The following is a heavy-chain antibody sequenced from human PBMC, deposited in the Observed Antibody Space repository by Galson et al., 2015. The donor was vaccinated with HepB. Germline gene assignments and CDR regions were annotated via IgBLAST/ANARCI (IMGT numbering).Heavy chain of an antibody. CDR2: IRSKANSYAT. V-gene: IGHV3-73*01. J-gene: IGHJ4*02. D-gene: IGHD3-3*01. CDR3: TKSGYYLAPFDY. Sequence: SLRLSCAASGFSFSGSAMHWVRQASGKGLEWVGRIRSKANSYATAYAASVKGRFTISRDDSKNTAYLQMNSLKTEDTAVYYCTKSGYYLAPFDYWGQGTLVTVSS. CDR1: GFSFSGSA.